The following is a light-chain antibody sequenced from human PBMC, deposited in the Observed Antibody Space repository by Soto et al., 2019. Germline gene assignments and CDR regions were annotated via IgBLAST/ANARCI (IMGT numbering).Light chain of an antibody. V-gene: IGLV8-61*01. J-gene: IGLJ3*02. CDR3: ALYMGGGIWA. Sequence: QAVVIQEPSFSVSPGGTVTLTCGLTSGSVSSSYYPSWSQQTPGQAPRSLIYTTSTRSSGVPDRFSGSILGNKAALIITGAQADDEAHYYCALYMGGGIWAFGGGTQLTVL. CDR2: TTS. CDR1: SGSVSSSYY.